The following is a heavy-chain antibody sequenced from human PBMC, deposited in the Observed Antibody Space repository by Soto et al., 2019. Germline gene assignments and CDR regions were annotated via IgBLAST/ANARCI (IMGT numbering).Heavy chain of an antibody. J-gene: IGHJ4*02. CDR3: ASGIQLWLRRINNGYSG. CDR2: IIPMFGTA. D-gene: IGHD5-18*01. CDR1: RGTFSTYA. Sequence: QVQLVQSGAEVKKPESSVKVSCKAPRGTFSTYAISWVRQAPGQGLEWMGGIIPMFGTANYAQRFQDRVTITADESTNTVYMELSSLRSEVTAVYFCASGIQLWLRRINNGYSGWGQGTLVTVSS. V-gene: IGHV1-69*12.